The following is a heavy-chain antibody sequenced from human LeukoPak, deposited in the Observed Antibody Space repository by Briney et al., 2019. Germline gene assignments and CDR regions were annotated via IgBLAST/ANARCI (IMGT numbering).Heavy chain of an antibody. J-gene: IGHJ6*02. CDR1: GFTFSSYC. D-gene: IGHD3-10*01. Sequence: GGSLRLSCAASGFTFSSYCMTWVRQAPGKGLEWVANINRDGGEKYYVDSVKGRFTISGDNAKNSLYLKMNSLRAEDTAVYYCTRDLSMVRGGIIHYYYGLDVWCQGTTVTVSS. V-gene: IGHV3-7*01. CDR3: TRDLSMVRGGIIHYYYGLDV. CDR2: INRDGGEK.